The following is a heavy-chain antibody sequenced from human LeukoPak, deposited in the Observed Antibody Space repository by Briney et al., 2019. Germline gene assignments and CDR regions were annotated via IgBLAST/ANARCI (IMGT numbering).Heavy chain of an antibody. Sequence: PSETLSLTCTVSGGSISSHYWTGIRQPPGKGLEWIGYIYYTGSTRYNPSLQSRLTISLDTSENTFSLKLTSVTAADTAVYYCARLLDNDSSGHPDTFDVLGQGTVVTVSS. CDR3: ARLLDNDSSGHPDTFDV. D-gene: IGHD3-22*01. J-gene: IGHJ3*01. CDR1: GGSISSHY. V-gene: IGHV4-59*11. CDR2: IYYTGST.